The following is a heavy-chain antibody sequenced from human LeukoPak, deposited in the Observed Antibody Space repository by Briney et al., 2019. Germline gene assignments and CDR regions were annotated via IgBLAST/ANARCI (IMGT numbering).Heavy chain of an antibody. D-gene: IGHD4-11*01. CDR3: ATYSILSAREFRY. V-gene: IGHV3-7*01. CDR1: GFNFSNSW. CDR2: VQHIGGET. J-gene: IGHJ1*01. Sequence: GGSLRLSCAGSGFNFSNSWMGWVRQAPGKGLEWVANVQHIGGETYYVDSVKGRFTISRDNAKNSVYLQMNSLGADDTAVYYCATYSILSAREFRYWGQGTLVTVTS.